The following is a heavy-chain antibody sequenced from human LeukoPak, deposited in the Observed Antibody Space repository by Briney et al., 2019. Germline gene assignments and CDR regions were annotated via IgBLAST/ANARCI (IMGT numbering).Heavy chain of an antibody. CDR2: IWYDGSNK. Sequence: GGSLRHSCAASGFTFSSYGMHWVRQAPGKGLEWVAVIWYDGSNKYYVDSVQGRFTISRDNSKNTLYLQMSSLRAEDTAVYYCARGDYYDRSGYYFPDAFDIWGQGTMVTVSS. CDR1: GFTFSSYG. CDR3: ARGDYYDRSGYYFPDAFDI. D-gene: IGHD3-22*01. V-gene: IGHV3-33*01. J-gene: IGHJ3*02.